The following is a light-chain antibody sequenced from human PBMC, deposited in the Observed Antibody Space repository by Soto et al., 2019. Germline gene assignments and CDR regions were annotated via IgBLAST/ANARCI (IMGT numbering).Light chain of an antibody. Sequence: QSALTQPASVSGSPGQSITISCTGTTXDVGRYKFVSWYQHHPGKAPKLLIFEVTNRPSGVSSRFSGSKSGNTASLTISGLQTEDEATYYCGSSTDTDTLVIFGGGTK. CDR3: GSSTDTDTLVI. CDR2: EVT. J-gene: IGLJ2*01. V-gene: IGLV2-14*01. CDR1: TXDVGRYKF.